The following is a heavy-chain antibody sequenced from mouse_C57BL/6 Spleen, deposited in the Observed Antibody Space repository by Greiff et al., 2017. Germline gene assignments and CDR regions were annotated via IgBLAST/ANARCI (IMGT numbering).Heavy chain of an antibody. Sequence: EVQLQQSGPELVKPGASVKISCKASGYSFTDYNMNWVKQSNGKSLEWIGVINPNYGTTSYNQKFKGKATLTVDQSSSTAYMQLNSLTSEDSAVYYCAKTAQATLYYAMDYWGQGTSVTVSS. J-gene: IGHJ4*01. D-gene: IGHD3-2*02. CDR1: GYSFTDYN. CDR3: AKTAQATLYYAMDY. V-gene: IGHV1-39*01. CDR2: INPNYGTT.